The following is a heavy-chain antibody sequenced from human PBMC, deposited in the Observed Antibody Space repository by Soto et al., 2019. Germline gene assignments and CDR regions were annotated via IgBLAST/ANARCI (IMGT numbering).Heavy chain of an antibody. Sequence: GGSLRLSCAASGFTFSSYAMSWVRQAPGKGLEWVSAISGSGGSTYYADSVKGRFTISRDNSKNTLYLQMNSLRAEDTAVYYCAKDPRRYCSSTSCHTFDYWGQGTLVTVSS. V-gene: IGHV3-23*01. CDR2: ISGSGGST. J-gene: IGHJ4*02. D-gene: IGHD2-2*02. CDR3: AKDPRRYCSSTSCHTFDY. CDR1: GFTFSSYA.